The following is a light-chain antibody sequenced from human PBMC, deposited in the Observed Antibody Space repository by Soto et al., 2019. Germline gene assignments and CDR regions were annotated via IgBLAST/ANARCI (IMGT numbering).Light chain of an antibody. V-gene: IGKV1-8*01. Sequence: AIRMTQSPSSLSASTGDRVTITCRASQGISSYLAWYQQKPGKAPKLLIYAASTLQSGVPSRFSGSGSGTDFTLTISCLQSEDFAAYYCHQYYSYPQVTFGPGTKVDIQ. CDR2: AAS. J-gene: IGKJ3*01. CDR1: QGISSY. CDR3: HQYYSYPQVT.